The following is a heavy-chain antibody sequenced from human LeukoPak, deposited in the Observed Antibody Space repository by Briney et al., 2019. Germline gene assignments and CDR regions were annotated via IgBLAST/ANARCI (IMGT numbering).Heavy chain of an antibody. V-gene: IGHV3-23*01. D-gene: IGHD6-6*01. J-gene: IGHJ1*01. Sequence: PGGSLRLSCAASGFTFSTSAMTWVRQAPGKGLEWVSGISASGGSTYYADSVKGRFTISRDNSKNTLYLQMNSLRAEDTAVYYCTKDRYSSSPNRYFQHWGQGTLVTVSS. CDR1: GFTFSTSA. CDR3: TKDRYSSSPNRYFQH. CDR2: ISASGGST.